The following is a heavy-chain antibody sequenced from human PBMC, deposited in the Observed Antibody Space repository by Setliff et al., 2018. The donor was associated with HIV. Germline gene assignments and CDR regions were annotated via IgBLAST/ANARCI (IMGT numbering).Heavy chain of an antibody. Sequence: SETLSLTCTVSRDSINSHYWSWIRQSPGKGLEWIGYIYYSGSTNYNPSLKSRLTISLDTSKKQFSLKLSSVTAADTAVYYCARGVRGVIIDWYYFDYWGQGTLVTVSS. J-gene: IGHJ4*02. CDR3: ARGVRGVIIDWYYFDY. V-gene: IGHV4-59*11. D-gene: IGHD3-10*01. CDR2: IYYSGST. CDR1: RDSINSHY.